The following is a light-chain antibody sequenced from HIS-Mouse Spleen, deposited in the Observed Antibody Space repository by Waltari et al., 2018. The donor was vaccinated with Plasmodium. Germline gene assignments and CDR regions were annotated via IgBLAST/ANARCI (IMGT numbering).Light chain of an antibody. CDR3: CSYAGSRMV. V-gene: IGLV2-23*01. CDR2: EGS. J-gene: IGLJ2*01. Sequence: QSALTQPASVSGSPGPSITISCTGTSSDVGSYNLVSWYQQHPGKPPKLMIYEGSKRPSGVSNRFSGSKSGNTASLTISGLQAEDEADYYCCSYAGSRMVFGGGTKLTVL. CDR1: SSDVGSYNL.